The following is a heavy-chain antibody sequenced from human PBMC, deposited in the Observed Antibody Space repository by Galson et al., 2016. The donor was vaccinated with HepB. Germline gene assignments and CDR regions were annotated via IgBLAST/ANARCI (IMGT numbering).Heavy chain of an antibody. J-gene: IGHJ2*01. CDR1: GFTFSTYS. CDR2: ISSNSRTI. D-gene: IGHD2-21*02. CDR3: ARDHVVVTLDWFFDL. Sequence: SLRLSCAASGFTFSTYSLNWVRQAPGKGLEWISYISSNSRTIYYADSVKGRFTISRDKAKNSVYLQMNSLRDEDTAVYYCARDHVVVTLDWFFDLWGRGTLVTVSS. V-gene: IGHV3-48*02.